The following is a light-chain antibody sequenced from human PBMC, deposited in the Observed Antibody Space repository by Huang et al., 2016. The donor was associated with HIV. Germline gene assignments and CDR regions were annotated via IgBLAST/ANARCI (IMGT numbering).Light chain of an antibody. CDR2: WAS. J-gene: IGKJ3*01. Sequence: IVLTQSPGSLSVSLGARATINCKSSHNILQYSNEKNYLAWYQQKPGKPPTLLIFWASSRDSGVPDRFSGSGSGTDFTLTITNLRAEDVAVYYCQQYYSTPRTFGPGTKVELK. CDR1: HNILQYSNEKNY. CDR3: QQYYSTPRT. V-gene: IGKV4-1*01.